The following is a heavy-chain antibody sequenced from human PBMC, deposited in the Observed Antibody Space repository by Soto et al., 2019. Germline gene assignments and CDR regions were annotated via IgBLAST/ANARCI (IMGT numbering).Heavy chain of an antibody. CDR1: GYSFTSYW. V-gene: IGHV5-10-1*01. D-gene: IGHD2-2*02. CDR2: IDPSDSYT. Sequence: PGESLKISCNGSGYSFTSYWISWVRQMPGKGLEWMGRIDPSDSYTNYSPSFQGHVTISADKSISTAYLQWSSLKASDTAMYYCASGEYCSSTSCYTEFYYGMDVWGQGTTVTVSS. J-gene: IGHJ6*02. CDR3: ASGEYCSSTSCYTEFYYGMDV.